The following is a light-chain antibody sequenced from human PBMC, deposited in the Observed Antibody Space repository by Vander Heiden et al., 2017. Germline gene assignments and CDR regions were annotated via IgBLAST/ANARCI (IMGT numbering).Light chain of an antibody. CDR2: AAS. J-gene: IGKJ2*01. V-gene: IGKV1-39*01. Sequence: DIQMTQSPSSLSASVGDRVTITCRASQSISSYLNWYQQKPGKAPKLLIYAASSLPWGVPSRFSGSGYGIYFTLTMRMRQPVAFPTYYFQLFDSDVVHTFSYGIRLQL. CDR3: QLFDSDVVHT. CDR1: QSISSY.